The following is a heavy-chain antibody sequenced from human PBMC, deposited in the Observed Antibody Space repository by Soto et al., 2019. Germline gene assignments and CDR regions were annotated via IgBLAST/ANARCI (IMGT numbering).Heavy chain of an antibody. J-gene: IGHJ6*02. D-gene: IGHD2-15*01. CDR3: ARGGGAALGMDV. Sequence: QLQLQESGSGLVKPSQTLSLTCAVSGGSISSGGYSWSWIRQPPGKGLEWIGYIYYSGSTYYNPSLKSRVTISVDRYKNQVYLNLSSVTAADTAGYSCARGGGAALGMDVWGQGTTVTVSS. CDR2: IYYSGST. V-gene: IGHV4-30-2*01. CDR1: GGSISSGGYS.